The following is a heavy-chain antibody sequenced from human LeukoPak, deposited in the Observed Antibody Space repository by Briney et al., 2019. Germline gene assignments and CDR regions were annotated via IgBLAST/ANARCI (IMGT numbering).Heavy chain of an antibody. CDR2: ISAYTGNT. CDR1: GYTFTNYG. CDR3: AMYDFYYYYMDV. V-gene: IGHV1-18*01. D-gene: IGHD3/OR15-3a*01. J-gene: IGHJ6*03. Sequence: ASVKVSCKASGYTFTNYGLSWVRQAPGQGLEWMGWISAYTGNTNYAQKLQGRVTMTTDTSTSTAYMELRSLRSDDTAVYYCAMYDFYYYYMDVWGKGTTVTVSS.